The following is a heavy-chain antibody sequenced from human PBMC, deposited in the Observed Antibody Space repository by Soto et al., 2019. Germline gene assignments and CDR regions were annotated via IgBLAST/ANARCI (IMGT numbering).Heavy chain of an antibody. CDR2: INHSGST. CDR1: GGSFSGYY. J-gene: IGHJ6*02. CDR3: ARDSTVTTFLYYYYGMDV. D-gene: IGHD4-17*01. Sequence: SETLSLTCAVYGGSFSGYYWSWIRQPPGKGLEWIGEINHSGSTNYNPSLKSRVTISVDTSKNQFSLKLSSVTAADTAVYYCARDSTVTTFLYYYYGMDVWGQGTTVTVSS. V-gene: IGHV4-34*01.